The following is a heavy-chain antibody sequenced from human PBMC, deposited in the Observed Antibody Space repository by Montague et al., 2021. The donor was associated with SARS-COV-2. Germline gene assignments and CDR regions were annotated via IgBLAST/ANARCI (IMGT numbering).Heavy chain of an antibody. Sequence: SETLSLTCAVYGGSFSGYFWSWIRQTPGRGLEWIGEISHGGTAAYNPSLKSRVTLSVDTSKAQFSLILTSVTAADTAVYYCARERGRGVDYFDPWGQGTLVTVSS. CDR1: GGSFSGYF. V-gene: IGHV4-34*01. CDR2: ISHGGTA. D-gene: IGHD4-11*01. CDR3: ARERGRGVDYFDP. J-gene: IGHJ5*02.